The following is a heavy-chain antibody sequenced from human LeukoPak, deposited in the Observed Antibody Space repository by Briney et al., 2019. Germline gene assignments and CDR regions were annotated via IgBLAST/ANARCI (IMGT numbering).Heavy chain of an antibody. Sequence: SETLSLTCTVSGYSISSGYYWGWIRQPPGKGLEWIGSIYHSGSTYYNPSLKSRVTISVDTSKNQFSLKLSSVTAADTAVYYCARATYYYDSSGYYTNLYYFDYWGQGTLVTVSS. V-gene: IGHV4-38-2*02. D-gene: IGHD3-22*01. CDR2: IYHSGST. CDR3: ARATYYYDSSGYYTNLYYFDY. J-gene: IGHJ4*02. CDR1: GYSISSGYY.